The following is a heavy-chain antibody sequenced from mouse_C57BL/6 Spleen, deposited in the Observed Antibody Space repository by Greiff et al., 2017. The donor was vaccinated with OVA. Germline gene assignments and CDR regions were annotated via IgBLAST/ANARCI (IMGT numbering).Heavy chain of an antibody. Sequence: VQLKESGPGLVKPSQSLSLTCSVTGYSITSGYYWNWIRQFPGNKLEWMGYISYDGSNNYNPSLKNRISITRDTSKNQFFLKLNSVTTEDTATYYCAREGLPSMDYWGQGTSVTVSS. D-gene: IGHD3-1*01. J-gene: IGHJ4*01. V-gene: IGHV3-6*01. CDR2: ISYDGSN. CDR3: AREGLPSMDY. CDR1: GYSITSGYY.